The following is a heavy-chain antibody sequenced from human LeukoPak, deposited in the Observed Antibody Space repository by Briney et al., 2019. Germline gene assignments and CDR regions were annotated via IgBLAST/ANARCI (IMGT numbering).Heavy chain of an antibody. Sequence: SETLSLTCAVYGESFRAYYWTWLRQPPGKGLEWIGEISHSGSTNYNPSLKSRVTISVDTSKNQFSLKLSSVTAADTAVYYCARQRRLLPDYWGQGTLVTVSS. CDR2: ISHSGST. V-gene: IGHV4-34*01. CDR1: GESFRAYY. CDR3: ARQRRLLPDY. J-gene: IGHJ4*02. D-gene: IGHD3-22*01.